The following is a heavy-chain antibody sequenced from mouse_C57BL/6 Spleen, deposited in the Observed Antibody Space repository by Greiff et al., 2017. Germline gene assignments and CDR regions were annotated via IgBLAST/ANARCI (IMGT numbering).Heavy chain of an antibody. CDR1: GFTFSSYA. CDR3: ARDSDGYAMDD. D-gene: IGHD2-3*01. J-gene: IGHJ4*01. CDR2: ISDGGSYT. Sequence: EVKVVESGGGLVKPGGSLKLSCAASGFTFSSYAMSWVRQTPEKRLEWVATISDGGSYTYYPDNVKGRFTISRDNAKNNLYLQMSHLKSEDTAMYYCARDSDGYAMDDWGQGTSVTVSS. V-gene: IGHV5-4*01.